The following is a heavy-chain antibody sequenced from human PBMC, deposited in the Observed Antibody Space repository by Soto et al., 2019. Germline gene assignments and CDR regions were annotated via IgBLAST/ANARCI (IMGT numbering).Heavy chain of an antibody. CDR2: ISQSGSA. Sequence: SETLSLTCVVSGGPISSGGYSWTWIRQPPGRGLEWIGYISQSGSADYNPSLKSRVTISVDTSKNQFSLGLSSVTAADTAVYYCARDRNGLGGIDFWGQG. CDR3: ARDRNGLGGIDF. J-gene: IGHJ4*02. D-gene: IGHD1-1*01. CDR1: GGPISSGGYS. V-gene: IGHV4-30-2*01.